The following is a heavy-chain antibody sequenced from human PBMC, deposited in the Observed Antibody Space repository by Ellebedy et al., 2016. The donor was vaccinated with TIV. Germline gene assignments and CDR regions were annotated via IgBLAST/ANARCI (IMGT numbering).Heavy chain of an antibody. J-gene: IGHJ4*02. CDR3: ARLGCSGGGCYHFDC. Sequence: KVSCKVSGYIFTSYWIGWVRQMPGKGLDWVGITYPGGSDTRYSPSFRGQVTMSPDKSISTAYLQWSSLKASDTAMYYCARLGCSGGGCYHFDCWGQGALVTVSS. D-gene: IGHD2-15*01. CDR2: TYPGGSDT. CDR1: GYIFTSYW. V-gene: IGHV5-51*01.